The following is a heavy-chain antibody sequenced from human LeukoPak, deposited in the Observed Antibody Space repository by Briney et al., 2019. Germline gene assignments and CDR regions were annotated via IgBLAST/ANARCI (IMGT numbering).Heavy chain of an antibody. CDR3: ASMVRGAY. J-gene: IGHJ4*02. V-gene: IGHV3-30-3*01. Sequence: GRSLRLSCAASGFTFSSYAMHWVRQAPGKGLEWVAVISYDGSNKYYADSVKGRFTISRDNSKNTLYLQMNSLRAEDTAVYYCASMVRGAYWGQGTLVTVSS. D-gene: IGHD3-10*01. CDR2: ISYDGSNK. CDR1: GFTFSSYA.